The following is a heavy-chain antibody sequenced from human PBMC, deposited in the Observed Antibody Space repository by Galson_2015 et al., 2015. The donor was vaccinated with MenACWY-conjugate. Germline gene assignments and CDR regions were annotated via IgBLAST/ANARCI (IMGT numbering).Heavy chain of an antibody. V-gene: IGHV3-7*03. Sequence: SLRLSCAASGFSFNIYWMTWVRQAPGKGLEWVANIKPDGSEKYSVDSVKGRFTISRDNTKNSLYLQMNSLRAEDTAVYYCVRARVFDYWGQGTLVTVSS. CDR2: IKPDGSEK. CDR3: VRARVFDY. J-gene: IGHJ4*02. CDR1: GFSFNIYW.